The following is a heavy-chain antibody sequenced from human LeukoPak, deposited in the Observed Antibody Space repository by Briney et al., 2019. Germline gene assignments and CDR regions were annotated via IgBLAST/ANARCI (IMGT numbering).Heavy chain of an antibody. D-gene: IGHD3-10*01. V-gene: IGHV4-59*07. J-gene: IGHJ4*02. CDR3: ARADYSSFGELLVFGY. CDR1: GGSISSYY. CDR2: IYYSGST. Sequence: SDTLSLTCTVSGGSISSYYWSWIRQPPGKGLEWIGYIYYSGSTNYNPSLKSRVTISVDTSKNQFSLKLSSVTAADTAVYYCARADYSSFGELLVFGYWGQGTLVTVSS.